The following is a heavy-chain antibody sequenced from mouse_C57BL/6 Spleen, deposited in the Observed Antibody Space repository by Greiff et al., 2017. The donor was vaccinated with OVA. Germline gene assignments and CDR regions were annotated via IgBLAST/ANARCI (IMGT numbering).Heavy chain of an antibody. CDR1: GFTFSDYG. Sequence: EVQLQESGGGLVKPGGSLKLSCAASGFTFSDYGMHWVRQAPEKGLEWVAYISSGSSTIYYADTVKGRFTISRDNAKNTLFLQMTSLRSEDTAMYYCARPNYDYFDYWGQGTTLTVSS. D-gene: IGHD2-4*01. CDR2: ISSGSSTI. CDR3: ARPNYDYFDY. V-gene: IGHV5-17*01. J-gene: IGHJ2*01.